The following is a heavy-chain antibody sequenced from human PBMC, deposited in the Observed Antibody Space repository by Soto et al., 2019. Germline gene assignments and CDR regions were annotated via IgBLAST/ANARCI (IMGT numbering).Heavy chain of an antibody. CDR2: IYSSGST. CDR3: AKDQTVLRYFDWFDP. J-gene: IGHJ5*02. Sequence: PSETLSLTCTVSGGSISNYYWSWIRQPPGKGLEWISYIYSSGSTSYNPSLQSRVTVSVDTSKNQFSLKLSSVTAADTAVYYCAKDQTVLRYFDWFDPWGQGTLVTVSS. CDR1: GGSISNYY. D-gene: IGHD3-9*01. V-gene: IGHV4-59*12.